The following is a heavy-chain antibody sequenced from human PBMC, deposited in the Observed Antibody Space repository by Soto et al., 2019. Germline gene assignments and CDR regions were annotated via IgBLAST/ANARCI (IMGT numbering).Heavy chain of an antibody. CDR2: IYYSGNT. Sequence: SETLSLTCTVSGGSISSSSYYWGWIRQPPGKGLEWIGDIYYSGNTYYNPSLKSRVTISIDTSMNRFSLELTSVTAADTAVYYCARVPAYDIAAAGTLDYWGQGTLVTVSS. CDR1: GGSISSSSYY. D-gene: IGHD6-13*01. J-gene: IGHJ4*02. V-gene: IGHV4-39*07. CDR3: ARVPAYDIAAAGTLDY.